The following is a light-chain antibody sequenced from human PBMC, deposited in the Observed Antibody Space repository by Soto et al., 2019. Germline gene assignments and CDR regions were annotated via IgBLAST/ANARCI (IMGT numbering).Light chain of an antibody. CDR1: QGINSY. J-gene: IGKJ5*01. Sequence: DIQLTQSPSFLSASVGDRVTITCRASQGINSYLAWYQQKPGKAPKVLMYDASTLQRGVPSRFSGSGSGTEFTLAISSLQPEDCATYYCQQFNDYPITFGQGTRLEIK. V-gene: IGKV1-9*01. CDR2: DAS. CDR3: QQFNDYPIT.